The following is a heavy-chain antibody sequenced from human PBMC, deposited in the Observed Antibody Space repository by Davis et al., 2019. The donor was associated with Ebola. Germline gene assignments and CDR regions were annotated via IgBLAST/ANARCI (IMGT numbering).Heavy chain of an antibody. CDR2: INPNSGTT. J-gene: IGHJ4*02. CDR1: GYTFTSYD. V-gene: IGHV1-8*01. Sequence: AASVKVSCKTSGYTFTSYDIYWVRQATGQGLEWMGRINPNSGTTAYAQKFQGRVTMTRDTSINTAHMELSGLRSEDTAVYYCARRLGVSKDTRHDHWGQGTLVTVSS. CDR3: ARRLGVSKDTRHDH. D-gene: IGHD2-15*01.